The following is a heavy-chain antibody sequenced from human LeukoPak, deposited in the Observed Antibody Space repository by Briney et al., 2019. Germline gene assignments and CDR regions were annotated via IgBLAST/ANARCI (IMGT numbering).Heavy chain of an antibody. CDR2: INYSGST. Sequence: PSETLSLTCTVSGGSISSDNYQWSWIRQPPGKGLEWIGYINYSGSTYYNPSLKSRVTISVDTSKNHFSLKLSSVTAADTAVYYCARYGSGSTWFDPRGQGTLVTVSS. J-gene: IGHJ5*02. V-gene: IGHV4-30-4*01. CDR3: ARYGSGSTWFDP. D-gene: IGHD3-10*01. CDR1: GGSISSDNYQ.